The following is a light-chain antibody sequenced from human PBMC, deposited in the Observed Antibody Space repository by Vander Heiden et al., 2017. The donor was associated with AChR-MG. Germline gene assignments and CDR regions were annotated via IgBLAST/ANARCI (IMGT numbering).Light chain of an antibody. CDR2: GAS. CDR3: QQDKNWHF. Sequence: EIVMTQSPATLSVSPGERATLSCRASQSVSSNLAWYQQKPGQAPRLLIYGASTRATGIPARFSGSGSGTEFTLTISSLQSEDFAVYYCQQDKNWHFFGHGTKVDIK. CDR1: QSVSSN. V-gene: IGKV3-15*01. J-gene: IGKJ3*01.